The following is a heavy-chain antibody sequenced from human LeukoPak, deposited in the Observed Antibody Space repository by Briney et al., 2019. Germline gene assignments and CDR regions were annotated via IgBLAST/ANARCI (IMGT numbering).Heavy chain of an antibody. CDR1: GFTFSSYS. D-gene: IGHD5-12*01. CDR2: ISSSSSYI. J-gene: IGHJ4*02. V-gene: IGHV3-21*01. Sequence: GGSLRLSCAASGFTFSSYSMNWVRQAPGKGLGWVSSISSSSSYIYYAVSVRGRFTISRDNAKNSLYLQMNSLRAEDTAVYYCARDYSGYEPYYFDYWGQGTLVTVSS. CDR3: ARDYSGYEPYYFDY.